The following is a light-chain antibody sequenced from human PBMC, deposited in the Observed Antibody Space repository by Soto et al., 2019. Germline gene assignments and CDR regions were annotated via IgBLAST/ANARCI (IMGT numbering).Light chain of an antibody. Sequence: EIVLTQPPCRLSLSPGETATLSRSASQSVSNNYLAWYQQKPGQAPRLLIYGASNRATGIPDRFSGSGSGTDFTLTISRLEPEDFAVYYCQQYGRSGTFGQGTKVDI. J-gene: IGKJ1*01. CDR2: GAS. V-gene: IGKV3-20*01. CDR1: QSVSNNY. CDR3: QQYGRSGT.